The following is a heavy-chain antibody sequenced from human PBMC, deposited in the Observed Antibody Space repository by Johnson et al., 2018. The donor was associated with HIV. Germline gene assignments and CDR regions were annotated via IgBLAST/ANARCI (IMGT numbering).Heavy chain of an antibody. J-gene: IGHJ3*02. D-gene: IGHD3-22*01. CDR2: ISYDGSNK. CDR1: GFTLSNNA. CDR3: ARDQTYYYDTSGYQGAFDI. V-gene: IGHV3-30*04. Sequence: QVQLVESGGGVARHGGSLRLSCVASGFTLSNNAMHWVRQAPGKGLEWVAVISYDGSNKYYAHSVKGRFTIPRDNARSTLYLQMNSLRPEDTAVYYCARDQTYYYDTSGYQGAFDIWGQGTMVSVSS.